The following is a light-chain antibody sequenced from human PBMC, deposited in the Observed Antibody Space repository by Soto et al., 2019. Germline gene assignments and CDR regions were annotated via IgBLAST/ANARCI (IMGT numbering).Light chain of an antibody. Sequence: DSQMTQYPSTLSASIGDRVTITCRAGQSLSSWLAWYQQKPGKAPKLLISKASTLQSGVPPRFSGSGSGTEFALTISSLQPDDFAPYYCQQYESYPMTFGGGTKVDI. CDR2: KAS. V-gene: IGKV1-5*03. CDR1: QSLSSW. J-gene: IGKJ4*01. CDR3: QQYESYPMT.